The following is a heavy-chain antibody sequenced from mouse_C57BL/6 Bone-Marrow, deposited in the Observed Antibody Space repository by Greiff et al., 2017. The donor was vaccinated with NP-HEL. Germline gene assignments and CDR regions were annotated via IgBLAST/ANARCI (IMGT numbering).Heavy chain of an antibody. CDR2: IRPSIGRT. J-gene: IGHJ3*01. V-gene: IGHV15-2*01. CDR1: DSEVFPIAY. Sequence: QVQLKESGSELRSPGSSVKLSCKDFDSEVFPIAYMCWVRQKPGHGFEWIGGIRPSIGRTIDGEKFEDKATLDADTLSNTAYLELNSLTSEDAAIYDCAREDYDDDGWFAYWGQGTLVTVCA. CDR3: AREDYDDDGWFAY. D-gene: IGHD2-4*01.